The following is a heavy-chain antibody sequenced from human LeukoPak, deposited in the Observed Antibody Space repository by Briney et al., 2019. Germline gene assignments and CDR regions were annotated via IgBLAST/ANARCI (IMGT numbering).Heavy chain of an antibody. V-gene: IGHV3-66*01. Sequence: GGSLRLSCAASGFTVSSNYMSWVRQAPGKGLEWVSVIYSGGSTYYADSVKGRFTISRDNSKNTLYLQMNSLRAEDTAVYYCARFSGPGEQWLVPLYTYYFDYWGQGTLVTVSS. D-gene: IGHD6-19*01. CDR3: ARFSGPGEQWLVPLYTYYFDY. CDR1: GFTVSSNY. J-gene: IGHJ4*02. CDR2: IYSGGST.